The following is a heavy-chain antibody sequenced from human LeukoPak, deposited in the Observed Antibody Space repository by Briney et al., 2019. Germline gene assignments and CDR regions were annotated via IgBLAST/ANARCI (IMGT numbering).Heavy chain of an antibody. CDR2: ISGDGGST. V-gene: IGHV3-43*02. CDR1: GFMFHDYA. D-gene: IGHD6-19*01. J-gene: IGHJ4*02. CDR3: ARESESSGWYDY. Sequence: PGGSLRLSCAAPGFMFHDYAIHWVRQAPGKGLEWVSLISGDGGSTFYADSVKSRFTISRDNSKNSLYLQMNSLRSDDTALYYCARESESSGWYDYWGQGTLVTVSS.